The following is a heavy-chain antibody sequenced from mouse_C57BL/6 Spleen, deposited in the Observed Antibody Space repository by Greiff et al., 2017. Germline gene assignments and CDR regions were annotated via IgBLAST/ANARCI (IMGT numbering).Heavy chain of an antibody. CDR2: ISYSGST. J-gene: IGHJ1*03. Sequence: VQLKESGPGLAKPSQTLSLTCSVTGYSITSDYWNWIRKFPGNTLEYMGYISYSGSTYYNPSLKSRISITRDTSKNQYYLQLNSVTTEDTATYYCARRDYYSSYWYFDVRGTGATGTGSS. CDR3: ARRDYYSSYWYFDV. CDR1: GYSITSDY. D-gene: IGHD2-12*01. V-gene: IGHV3-8*01.